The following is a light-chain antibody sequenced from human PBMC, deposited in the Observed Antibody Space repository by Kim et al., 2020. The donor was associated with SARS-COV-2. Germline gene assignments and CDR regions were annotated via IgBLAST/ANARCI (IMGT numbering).Light chain of an antibody. CDR1: SGSVSTSYY. CDR3: VLYMGSGSWV. V-gene: IGLV8-61*01. J-gene: IGLJ3*02. Sequence: QTVVTQEPSFSVSPGGTVTLTCGLNSGSVSTSYYPSWFQQTPGQTPRTLHYNTETRSSGVPDRFSGSILGNKAALTITGAQADDESDYYCVLYMGSGSWVFGGGTQLTVL. CDR2: NTE.